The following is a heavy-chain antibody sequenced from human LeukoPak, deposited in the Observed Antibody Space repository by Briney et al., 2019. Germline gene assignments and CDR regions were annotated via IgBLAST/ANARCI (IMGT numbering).Heavy chain of an antibody. Sequence: SETLSLTCTVSGGSISSSSYYWGWIRQPPGKGLEWIGSIYYSGSTYYNPSLKSRVTISVDTSKNQFSLTLSSVTAADTAVYYCARVLIAAADPFDYWGQGTLVTVSS. V-gene: IGHV4-39*07. D-gene: IGHD6-13*01. CDR3: ARVLIAAADPFDY. J-gene: IGHJ4*02. CDR2: IYYSGST. CDR1: GGSISSSSYY.